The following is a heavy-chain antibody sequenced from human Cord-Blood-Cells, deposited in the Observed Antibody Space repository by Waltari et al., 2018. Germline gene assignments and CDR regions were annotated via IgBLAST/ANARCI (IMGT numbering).Heavy chain of an antibody. CDR1: GYTFTSYY. J-gene: IGHJ6*03. V-gene: IGHV1-46*01. D-gene: IGHD6-13*01. CDR3: ARDIAAAKYYYYMDV. Sequence: QVQLVQSGAEVKKPGASVKVSCKASGYTFTSYYMHWVRQAPGQGLEWMGIINPSGSSTSYAQKFQGRVTMTRDTSTSTVYMELSSLRSEDTAVYYCARDIAAAKYYYYMDVWGKWTTVTVSS. CDR2: INPSGSST.